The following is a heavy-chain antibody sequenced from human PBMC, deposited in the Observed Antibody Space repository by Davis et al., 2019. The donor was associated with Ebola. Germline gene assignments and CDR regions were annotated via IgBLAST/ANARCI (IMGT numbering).Heavy chain of an antibody. CDR2: IYYSGST. CDR3: ARYDYSNYVFDY. CDR1: GGSISSSSYY. D-gene: IGHD4-11*01. V-gene: IGHV4-39*07. Sequence: PSETLSLTCTVSGGSISSSSYYWGWIRQPPGKGLEWIGSIYYSGSTYYNPSLKSRVTISVDTSKNQFSLKLSSVTAADTAVYYCARYDYSNYVFDYWGQGTLVTVSS. J-gene: IGHJ4*02.